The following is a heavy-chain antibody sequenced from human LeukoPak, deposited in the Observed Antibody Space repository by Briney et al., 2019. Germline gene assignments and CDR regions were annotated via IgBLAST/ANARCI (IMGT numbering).Heavy chain of an antibody. D-gene: IGHD1-26*01. J-gene: IGHJ4*02. CDR2: ISGSGGTT. CDR1: GFTFSSYA. V-gene: IGHV3-23*01. CDR3: VKDQASLVGASPIFDN. Sequence: GGSLRLSCAASGFTFSSYAMSWVRQAPGKGLEWVSAISGSGGTTYYADSVKGRFTISRDNSKNTLYLQMNSLRAEDTAVYYCVKDQASLVGASPIFDNWGQGTLVTVSS.